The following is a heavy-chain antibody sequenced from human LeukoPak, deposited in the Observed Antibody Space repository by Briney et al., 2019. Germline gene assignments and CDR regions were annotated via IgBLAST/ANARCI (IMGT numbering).Heavy chain of an antibody. V-gene: IGHV1-2*02. Sequence: GASVKVSCKPSGYTFTNYYIHWVRQAPGQGLEWMGWINPTSGATNYAQRFQGRVTMTRDTSIRTAYMELSSLRSDDTAVYYCARDNLRFFGYWGQGTLVTVSS. CDR1: GYTFTNYY. CDR3: ARDNLRFFGY. CDR2: INPTSGAT. J-gene: IGHJ4*02. D-gene: IGHD1-14*01.